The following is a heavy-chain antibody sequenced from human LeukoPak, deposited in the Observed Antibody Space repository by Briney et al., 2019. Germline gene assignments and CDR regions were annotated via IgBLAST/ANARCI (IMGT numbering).Heavy chain of an antibody. CDR3: AELGITMIGGV. CDR2: ISWNSASI. Sequence: GGSLRLSCAASGFSFDDYAMHWVRQAPGKGLEWVSGISWNSASIGYADSVKGRFTISRDNAKNSLYLQMNSLRAEDTAVYYCAELGITMIGGVWGKGTTVTISS. CDR1: GFSFDDYA. J-gene: IGHJ6*04. D-gene: IGHD3-10*02. V-gene: IGHV3-9*01.